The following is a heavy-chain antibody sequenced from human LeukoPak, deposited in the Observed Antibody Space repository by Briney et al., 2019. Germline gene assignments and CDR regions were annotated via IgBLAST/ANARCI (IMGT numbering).Heavy chain of an antibody. CDR3: ARVSRGNSVGGDY. J-gene: IGHJ4*02. CDR2: ISYSGAT. V-gene: IGHV4-30-4*07. Sequence: PSETLSLTCAVSGDSISRGGYSWSWIRQSPGKGLELVASISYSGATFYYPSLKSRLTISLDTSKNQFSLKLSSVTAADTAMYYCARVSRGNSVGGDYWGQGTLVTVSS. CDR1: GDSISRGGYS. D-gene: IGHD4-23*01.